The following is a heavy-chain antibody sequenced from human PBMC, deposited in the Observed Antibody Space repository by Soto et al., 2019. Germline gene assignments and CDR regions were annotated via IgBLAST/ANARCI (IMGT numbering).Heavy chain of an antibody. CDR1: GFTFSSYG. CDR2: IWYDGSNK. V-gene: IGHV3-33*01. J-gene: IGHJ6*02. CDR3: ARGARRGLRPPSGMDV. Sequence: QVQLVESGGGVVQPGRSLRLSCAASGFTFSSYGMHWVRQAPGKGLEWGAVIWYDGSNKYYADSVKGRFTISRDNSKNTLYLQMNSRRAEDTAVYYCARGARRGLRPPSGMDVWGQGTTVTVSS. D-gene: IGHD4-17*01.